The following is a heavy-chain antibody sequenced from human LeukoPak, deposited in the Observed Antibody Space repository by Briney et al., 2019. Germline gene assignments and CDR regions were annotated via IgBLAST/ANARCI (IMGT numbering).Heavy chain of an antibody. D-gene: IGHD3-10*02. J-gene: IGHJ6*04. V-gene: IGHV3-21*01. Sequence: PGGSLRLSCAASGFTFSSYTMNWVRQAPGKGLEWVSSITSSSSYIYYADSVKGRFTISRDNARKSLYLQMNSLRAEDTAVYYCAELGITMIGGVWGKGTTVTIPS. CDR2: ITSSSSYI. CDR3: AELGITMIGGV. CDR1: GFTFSSYT.